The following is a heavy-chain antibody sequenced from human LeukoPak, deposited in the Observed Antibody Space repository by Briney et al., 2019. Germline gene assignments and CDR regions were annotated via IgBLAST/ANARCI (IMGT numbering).Heavy chain of an antibody. CDR3: VKEYHSRGFGAYFDY. V-gene: IGHV3-30*18. D-gene: IGHD3-3*01. J-gene: IGHJ4*02. Sequence: GGSLGLSCTASKFTFSHYGMQWVRQAPGKGLEWVAVISSDGSIKVYADSVKGRFTLSRDNSINTVDLQMNSLRAEDTAVYYCVKEYHSRGFGAYFDYWGQGTLVTVSS. CDR1: KFTFSHYG. CDR2: ISSDGSIK.